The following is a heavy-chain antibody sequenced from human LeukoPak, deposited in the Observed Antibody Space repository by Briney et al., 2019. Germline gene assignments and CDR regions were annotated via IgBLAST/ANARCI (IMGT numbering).Heavy chain of an antibody. CDR1: GFYFDIYA. Sequence: GGSLRLSCAASGFYFDIYAMTCVRQAPGKGLEWVSGIRGRGGNTYYADSVKGRFTISRDNSKNTLYLQMNSLRVEDTAVYYCAKGGRDAFDVDYWGQGTLVTVSS. CDR3: AKGGRDAFDVDY. V-gene: IGHV3-23*01. D-gene: IGHD3-3*02. CDR2: IRGRGGNT. J-gene: IGHJ4*02.